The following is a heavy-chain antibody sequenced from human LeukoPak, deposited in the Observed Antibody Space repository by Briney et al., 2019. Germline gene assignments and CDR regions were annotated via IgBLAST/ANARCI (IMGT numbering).Heavy chain of an antibody. J-gene: IGHJ4*02. CDR2: INTDGSTT. Sequence: AGSLTLSCAASGFTFSSYWMHWVRQAPGKGLVWVSRINTDGSTTNYADSVKGRFIISRDNGKNTVYLQMNSLRVDETAVYCWARSTDYGGEGSLVTVSS. V-gene: IGHV3-74*01. CDR1: GFTFSSYW. CDR3: ARSTDY.